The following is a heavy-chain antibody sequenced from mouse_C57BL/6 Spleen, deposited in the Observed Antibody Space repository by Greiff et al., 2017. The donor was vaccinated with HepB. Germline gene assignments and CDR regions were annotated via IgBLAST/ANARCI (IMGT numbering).Heavy chain of an antibody. J-gene: IGHJ3*01. V-gene: IGHV1-82*01. Sequence: QVQLQQSGPELVKPGASVKISCKASGYAFSSSWMNWVKQRPGKGLEWIGRIYPGDGDTNYNGKFKGKATLTADKSSSTAYKQLSSLTSEDSAVYFCAYGPAWFAYWGQGTLVTVSA. CDR2: IYPGDGDT. CDR1: GYAFSSSW. D-gene: IGHD1-1*02. CDR3: AYGPAWFAY.